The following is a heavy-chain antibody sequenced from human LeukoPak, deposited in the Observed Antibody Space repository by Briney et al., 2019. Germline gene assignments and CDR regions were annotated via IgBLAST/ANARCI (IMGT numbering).Heavy chain of an antibody. J-gene: IGHJ5*02. CDR2: IIPIFGTA. D-gene: IGHD1-26*01. V-gene: IGHV1-69*13. Sequence: SVKVSCKASGGTFSSYAISWVRQAPGQGLEWIGGIIPIFGTANYAQKFQGRVTITADESTSTAYMELSSLRSEDTAVYYCARVPLLFNWFDPWGQGTLVTVSS. CDR3: ARVPLLFNWFDP. CDR1: GGTFSSYA.